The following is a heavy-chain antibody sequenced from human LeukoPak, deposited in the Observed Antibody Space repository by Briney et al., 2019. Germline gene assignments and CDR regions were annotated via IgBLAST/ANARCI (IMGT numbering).Heavy chain of an antibody. CDR2: ISSSSSTI. CDR1: GFTFSSYS. Sequence: GGSLRLSCAASGFTFSSYSMNWVRQAPGKGLEWVSYISSSSSTIYYADSVKGRFTISRDNAKNSLYLQMNSLRAEDTAVYFCARSSLYGGNFPDYWGQGTLVTVSS. J-gene: IGHJ4*02. CDR3: ARSSLYGGNFPDY. D-gene: IGHD4-23*01. V-gene: IGHV3-48*01.